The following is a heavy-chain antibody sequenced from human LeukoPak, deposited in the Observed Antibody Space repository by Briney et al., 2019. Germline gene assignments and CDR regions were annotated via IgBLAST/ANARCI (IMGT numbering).Heavy chain of an antibody. CDR3: TKDFRGSGYFFDY. J-gene: IGHJ4*02. V-gene: IGHV3-23*01. CDR2: ISGSGDNT. CDR1: GFTFNNHA. Sequence: PGGSLRFSCVVSGFTFNNHAMSWVRQAPGKGLEWVSAISGSGDNTFYAGSVRGRFTISRDNSKNTLYLQMDSLRAEDTAIYYCTKDFRGSGYFFDYWGQGTPVTVSS. D-gene: IGHD3-10*01.